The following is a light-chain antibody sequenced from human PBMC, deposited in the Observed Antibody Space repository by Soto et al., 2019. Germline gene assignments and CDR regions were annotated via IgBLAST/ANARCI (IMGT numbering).Light chain of an antibody. J-gene: IGKJ4*01. Sequence: EIVLTQSPATLSLSPGERATLSCRASQSVSSYLAWYQQKPGQAPRLLIYDASNRATGIPARFSGSGSGTEFTLTISSLEPEDFAVYYCQQRSNWPLGGTLGGGTKVDIK. CDR2: DAS. CDR3: QQRSNWPLGGT. V-gene: IGKV3-11*01. CDR1: QSVSSY.